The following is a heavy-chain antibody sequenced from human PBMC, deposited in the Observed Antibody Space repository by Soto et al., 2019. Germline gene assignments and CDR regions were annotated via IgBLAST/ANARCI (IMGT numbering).Heavy chain of an antibody. J-gene: IGHJ6*02. CDR2: ISSSGSYI. V-gene: IGHV3-21*01. Sequence: PGGSLRLSCAASAFTFSVYSMNWVRQAPGKGLEWVSSISSSGSYIFYADSVKGRFTISRDNAKNSLYLQMNSLRAEDTAVYYCATEVGPLAVDDTHYYYGMDVWGQGTTVTVSS. CDR3: ATEVGPLAVDDTHYYYGMDV. CDR1: AFTFSVYS. D-gene: IGHD6-19*01.